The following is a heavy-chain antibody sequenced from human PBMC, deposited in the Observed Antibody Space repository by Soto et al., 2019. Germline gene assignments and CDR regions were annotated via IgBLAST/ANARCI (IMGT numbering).Heavy chain of an antibody. V-gene: IGHV5-51*01. CDR2: IYPGDSDT. CDR3: ARQKGYYDSSGRLDWFDP. J-gene: IGHJ5*02. CDR1: GYSFTSYW. Sequence: PGASLKISCQGSGYSFTSYWIGWVRQMPGKGLEWMGIIYPGDSDTRYSSSFQGQVTISADKSISTAYLQWSSLKASDTAMYYCARQKGYYDSSGRLDWFDPWGQGTLVTVSS. D-gene: IGHD3-22*01.